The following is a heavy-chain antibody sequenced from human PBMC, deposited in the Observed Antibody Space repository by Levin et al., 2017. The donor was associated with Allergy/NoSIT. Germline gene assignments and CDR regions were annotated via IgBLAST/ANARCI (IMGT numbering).Heavy chain of an antibody. CDR2: IYSDNSDT. CDR3: ARGEAVSVVRAFDF. Sequence: PGESLKISCKGSGYRFTNYWIGWVRQMPGKGLEWMGIIYSDNSDTRYSPSFEGQVTISADQSISTAYLQWNSLKASDTAMYYCARGEAVSVVRAFDFWGQGTMVTVSS. V-gene: IGHV5-51*01. D-gene: IGHD4-23*01. J-gene: IGHJ3*01. CDR1: GYRFTNYW.